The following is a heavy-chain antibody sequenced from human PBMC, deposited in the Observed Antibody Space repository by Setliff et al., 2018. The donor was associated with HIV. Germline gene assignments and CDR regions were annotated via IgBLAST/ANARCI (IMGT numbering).Heavy chain of an antibody. J-gene: IGHJ4*02. V-gene: IGHV4-39*01. CDR1: GVSTSSSSYY. CDR3: SRLYGSGHYFAFDF. Sequence: SETLSLTCTVSGVSTSSSSYYWGWIRQPPGKGLEWIGSLYGHSSTYYTKSLRGRVTISADTSKNQFSLRLSSVTALDTAVYYCSRLYGSGHYFAFDFWGQGALVTVSS. CDR2: LYGHSST. D-gene: IGHD3-10*01.